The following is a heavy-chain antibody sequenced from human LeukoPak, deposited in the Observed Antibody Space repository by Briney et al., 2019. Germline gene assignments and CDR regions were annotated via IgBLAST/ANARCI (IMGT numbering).Heavy chain of an antibody. Sequence: PGGSLRLSCAASGFTFSDYTMSWVRQAPGKGLGWVSSISPSSTYIYYADSLKGRFTISRDNSKNTLYLQMNSLRAEDTAVYYCAKDLGTFDYWGQGTLVTVSS. CDR3: AKDLGTFDY. J-gene: IGHJ4*02. CDR2: ISPSSTYI. CDR1: GFTFSDYT. V-gene: IGHV3-21*04.